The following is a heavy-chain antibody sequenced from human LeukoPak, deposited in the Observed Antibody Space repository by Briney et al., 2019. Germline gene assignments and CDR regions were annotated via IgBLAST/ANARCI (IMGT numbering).Heavy chain of an antibody. V-gene: IGHV3-7*01. D-gene: IGHD1-26*01. CDR3: ARERQGSSYYDGKESFGY. CDR1: AFTFRNSW. CDR2: IEQDGREK. Sequence: GGSLRLSCVASAFTFRNSWMSWVRQVPGKGLEWVANIEQDGREKNYVESVKGRFTISRDNGKYSLYLEMNSLRAEDTAVYFCARERQGSSYYDGKESFGYWGQGTLVTVSS. J-gene: IGHJ4*02.